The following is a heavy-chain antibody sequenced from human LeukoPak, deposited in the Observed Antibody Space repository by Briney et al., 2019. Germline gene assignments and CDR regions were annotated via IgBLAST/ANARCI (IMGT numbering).Heavy chain of an antibody. CDR1: GGYISSSDW. CDR3: ARDARDYDNSGYFFDY. CDR2: IHHSGST. D-gene: IGHD3-22*01. J-gene: IGHJ4*02. Sequence: PSETLSLTCAVAGGYISSSDWWSWVRQPPGKGLEWIGEIHHSGSTNYNPSLKSRVTISVDKSKNQFSLKLSSVTAADTAVYYCARDARDYDNSGYFFDYWGQGTLVTVSS. V-gene: IGHV4-4*02.